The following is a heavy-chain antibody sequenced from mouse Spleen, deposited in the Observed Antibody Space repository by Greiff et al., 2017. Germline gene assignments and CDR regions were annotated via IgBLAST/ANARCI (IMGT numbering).Heavy chain of an antibody. V-gene: IGHV1-59*01. J-gene: IGHJ3*01. CDR3: APLRQGFAY. CDR1: GYTFTSYW. Sequence: QVQLQQPGAELVRPGTSVKLSCKASGYTFTSYWMHWVKQRPGQGLEWIGVIDPSDSYTNYNQKFKGKATLTVDTSSSTAYMQLSSLTSEDSAVYYCAPLRQGFAYWGQGTLVTVSA. CDR2: IDPSDSYT. D-gene: IGHD2-12*01.